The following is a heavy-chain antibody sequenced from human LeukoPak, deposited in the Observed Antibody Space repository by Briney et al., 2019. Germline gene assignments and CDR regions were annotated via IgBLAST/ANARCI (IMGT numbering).Heavy chain of an antibody. D-gene: IGHD5-18*01. CDR1: GGSISDTNYY. CDR3: ARRVDTAMGTSEDV. V-gene: IGHV4-39*07. J-gene: IGHJ6*02. Sequence: SETLALTCSVSGGSISDTNYYWGWVRQPPGKGLEWIGNIYYTGSTFYTPSLKSRVTISVDTSKNQFSLKLSSVTAADTAVYYCARRVDTAMGTSEDVWGQGTTVTVSS. CDR2: IYYTGST.